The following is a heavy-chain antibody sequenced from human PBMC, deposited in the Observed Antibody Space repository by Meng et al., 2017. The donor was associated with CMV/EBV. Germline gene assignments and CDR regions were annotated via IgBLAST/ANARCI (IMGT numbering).Heavy chain of an antibody. D-gene: IGHD4-23*01. Sequence: ASVKVSCKASGYTFTSYGISWVRQAPGQGLEWMGWISAYNGNTNYAQKFQGRVTMTRDTSTSTVYMELSSLRSEDTAVYYCANAVVRYNWFDPWGQGTLVTVSS. CDR2: ISAYNGNT. J-gene: IGHJ5*02. CDR3: ANAVVRYNWFDP. V-gene: IGHV1-18*01. CDR1: GYTFTSYG.